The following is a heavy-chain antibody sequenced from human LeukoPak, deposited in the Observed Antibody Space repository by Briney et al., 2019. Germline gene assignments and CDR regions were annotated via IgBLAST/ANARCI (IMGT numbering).Heavy chain of an antibody. CDR3: AGALTGITGTFDY. J-gene: IGHJ4*02. V-gene: IGHV1-2*02. CDR1: GYTFTGYY. D-gene: IGHD1-7*01. CDR2: INPNSGGT. Sequence: ASVKVSCKASGYTFTGYYMHWVRQAPGQGLEWMGWINPNSGGTNYAQKFQGRVTMTRDTSISTAYMELSRLRSDDTAVYYCAGALTGITGTFDYWGQGTLVTVSS.